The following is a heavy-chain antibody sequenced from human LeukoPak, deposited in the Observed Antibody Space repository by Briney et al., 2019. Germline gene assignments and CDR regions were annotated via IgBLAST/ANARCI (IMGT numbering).Heavy chain of an antibody. D-gene: IGHD4-17*01. V-gene: IGHV1-46*01. J-gene: IGHJ4*02. Sequence: ASVKVSCKASGYTFTSYYMHWVRQAPGQGLEWMGIINPSGGSTGYAQKFQGRVTMTRNTSISTAYMELSSLRSEDTAVYYCARGGTVPLFSLWGQGTLVTVSS. CDR3: ARGGTVPLFSL. CDR2: INPSGGST. CDR1: GYTFTSYY.